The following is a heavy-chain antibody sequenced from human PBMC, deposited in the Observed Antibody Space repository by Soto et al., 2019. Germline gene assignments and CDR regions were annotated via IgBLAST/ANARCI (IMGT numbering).Heavy chain of an antibody. V-gene: IGHV3-21*01. CDR3: ARDLGGYCSGGSCYRPGDY. D-gene: IGHD2-15*01. J-gene: IGHJ4*02. CDR1: GFTFSSYS. CDR2: ISSSSSYI. Sequence: EVQLVESGGGLVKPGGSLRLSCAASGFTFSSYSMNWVRQAPGKGLEWVSSISSSSSYIYYADSVKGRFTISRDNAKNSLYLQMNGLRAEDTAVYYCARDLGGYCSGGSCYRPGDYWGQGTLVTVSS.